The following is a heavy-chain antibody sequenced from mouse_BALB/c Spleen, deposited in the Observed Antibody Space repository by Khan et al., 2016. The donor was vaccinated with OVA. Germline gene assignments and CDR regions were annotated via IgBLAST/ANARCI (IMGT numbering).Heavy chain of an antibody. D-gene: IGHD2-14*01. CDR1: GYTFTSYT. V-gene: IGHV1-4*01. J-gene: IGHJ3*01. Sequence: QVQLKESGAELARPGASVKMSCKASGYTFTSYTTHWIKLRPGQGLEWIGYINPSNGNTNYNQKFKDKATLTADKSSTTVYMQLSSPPSADSAVYNWVRDGAYYRNDGWFAYWGQGTLVTVSA. CDR2: INPSNGNT. CDR3: VRDGAYYRNDGWFAY.